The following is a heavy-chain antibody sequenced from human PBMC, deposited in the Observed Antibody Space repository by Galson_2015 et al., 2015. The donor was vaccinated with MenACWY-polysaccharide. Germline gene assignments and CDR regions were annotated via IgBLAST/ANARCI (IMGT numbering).Heavy chain of an antibody. CDR1: GFTFSDTA. V-gene: IGHV3-23*01. Sequence: LRLSCAASGFTFSDTALGWVRQAPGKGRAWAAAIPGSAASTFYADSVKGRFTISRDNSNNMLYLQMNSLTVEDTAIYYCAKGELGDSRDWGQGTLVTVSS. CDR2: IPGSAAST. CDR3: AKGELGDSRD. J-gene: IGHJ4*02. D-gene: IGHD5-24*01.